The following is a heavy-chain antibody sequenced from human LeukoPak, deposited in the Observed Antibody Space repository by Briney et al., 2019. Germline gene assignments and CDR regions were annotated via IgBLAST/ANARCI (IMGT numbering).Heavy chain of an antibody. CDR1: GFTFSSYA. CDR2: IRGSGGST. Sequence: TGGSLRLSCAASGFTFSSYAMSWVRQAPGKGLEWVSAIRGSGGSTYYADSVKGRFTISRDNSKNTLYLQMNSLRAEDTAVYYCASGTSMRAPHDAFDIWGQGTMVTVSS. J-gene: IGHJ3*02. D-gene: IGHD2/OR15-2a*01. V-gene: IGHV3-23*01. CDR3: ASGTSMRAPHDAFDI.